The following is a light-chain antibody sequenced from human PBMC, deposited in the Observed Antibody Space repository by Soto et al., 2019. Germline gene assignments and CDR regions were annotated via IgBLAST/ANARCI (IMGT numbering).Light chain of an antibody. V-gene: IGKV3D-15*01. CDR1: QSVSSS. CDR3: QQYNKWPAEIT. CDR2: GAS. J-gene: IGKJ5*01. Sequence: EIVLTQSPATLSLSPGERATLSCRAVQSVSSSYVAWYHQKPGQAPRLLIYGASSRATGIPARFSGSGSGTEFTLTISRLQSEDSGVYYCQQYNKWPAEITFGQGTQLEIK.